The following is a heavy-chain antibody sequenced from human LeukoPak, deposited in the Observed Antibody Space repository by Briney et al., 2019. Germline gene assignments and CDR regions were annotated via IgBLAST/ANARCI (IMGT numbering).Heavy chain of an antibody. Sequence: SETLSLTCTVSGHSISSGDYYWRWSRQPPGKGLEWLGYIYSSGSTYYNPSLKSRVTISVDTSKNQFSLKLSSVTAADTAGYYCARQYCSGGSCADYWGQGTLVTVSS. CDR1: GHSISSGDYY. D-gene: IGHD2-15*01. J-gene: IGHJ4*02. CDR3: ARQYCSGGSCADY. CDR2: IYSSGST. V-gene: IGHV4-30-4*01.